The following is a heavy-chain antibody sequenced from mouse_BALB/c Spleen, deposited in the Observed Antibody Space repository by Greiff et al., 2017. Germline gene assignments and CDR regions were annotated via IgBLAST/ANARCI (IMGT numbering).Heavy chain of an antibody. J-gene: IGHJ1*01. CDR1: GFTFTDYY. CDR2: IRNKANGYTT. D-gene: IGHD2-2*01. V-gene: IGHV7-3*02. Sequence: EVKLMESGGGLVQPGGSLRLSCATSGFTFTDYYMSWVRQPPGKALEWLGFIRNKANGYTTEYSASVKGRFTISRDNSQSILYLQMNTLRAEDSATYYCARAIVYYGYGWYFDVWGAGTTVTVSS. CDR3: ARAIVYYGYGWYFDV.